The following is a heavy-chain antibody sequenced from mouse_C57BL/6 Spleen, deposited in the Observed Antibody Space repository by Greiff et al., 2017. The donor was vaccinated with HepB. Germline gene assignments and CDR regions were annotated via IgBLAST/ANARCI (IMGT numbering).Heavy chain of an antibody. Sequence: VQLKESGPGLVKPSQSLSLTCSVTGYSITSGYYWNWIRQFPGNKLEWMGYISYDGSNNYNPSLKNRISITRDTSKNQFFLKLNSVTTEDTATYYCARFYDYDWYFDVWGTGTTVTVSS. J-gene: IGHJ1*03. D-gene: IGHD2-4*01. V-gene: IGHV3-6*01. CDR3: ARFYDYDWYFDV. CDR2: ISYDGSN. CDR1: GYSITSGYY.